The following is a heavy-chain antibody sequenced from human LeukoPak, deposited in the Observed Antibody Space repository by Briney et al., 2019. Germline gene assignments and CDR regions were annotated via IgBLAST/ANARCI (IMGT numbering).Heavy chain of an antibody. D-gene: IGHD4-23*01. CDR2: ISGSGGST. V-gene: IGHV3-23*01. J-gene: IGHJ4*02. Sequence: GGSLRLSCAASGFTFSSYAMSWVRQAPGKGLEWVSAISGSGGSTYYADSVKGRFTISRDNSKNTLYLQMNSLRAEHTAVYYCAKALLINYGGNSNYWGQGTLVTVSS. CDR3: AKALLINYGGNSNY. CDR1: GFTFSSYA.